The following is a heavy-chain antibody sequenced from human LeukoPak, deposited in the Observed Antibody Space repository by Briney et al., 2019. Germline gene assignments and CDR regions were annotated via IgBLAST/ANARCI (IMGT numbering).Heavy chain of an antibody. CDR1: GFTFRNYW. CDR2: LNKGGNEK. J-gene: IGHJ4*02. CDR3: ARHPNSNWDY. D-gene: IGHD1-1*01. V-gene: IGHV3-7*03. Sequence: GGSLRLSCGVSGFTFRNYWMTWVRQVPGKGLEWVVNLNKGGNEKNYVDSVKGRFTVSRDNAQNSLYLQMNSLRVEDTAVYYCARHPNSNWDYWGQGTLVTVSS.